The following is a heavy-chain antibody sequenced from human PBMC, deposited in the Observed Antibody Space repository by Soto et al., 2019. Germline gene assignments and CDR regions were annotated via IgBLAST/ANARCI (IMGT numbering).Heavy chain of an antibody. CDR2: IYHSGST. CDR3: ARDRRDIVVVPAANGHGMDV. CDR1: GGSISSSNW. V-gene: IGHV4-4*02. Sequence: PSETLSLTCAVSGGSISSSNWWSFVRQPPGKGLEWIGEIYHSGSTNYNPSLKSRVTISVDKSKNQFSLKLSSVTAADTAVYYCARDRRDIVVVPAANGHGMDVWGQGTTVTVSS. D-gene: IGHD2-2*01. J-gene: IGHJ6*02.